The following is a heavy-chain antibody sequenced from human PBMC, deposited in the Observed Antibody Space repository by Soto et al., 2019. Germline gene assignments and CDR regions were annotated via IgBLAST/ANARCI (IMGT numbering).Heavy chain of an antibody. CDR3: AHTRVPDTLDY. CDR2: IYWNGIE. J-gene: IGHJ4*01. CDR1: GFSLSTSGLG. V-gene: IGHV2-5*01. Sequence: SGPTLVNPTQPLTLTCTFSGFSLSTSGLGVAWIRQPPGKPLEWLALIYWNGIERYSPSLKSRLTITKDTSKNEVVLTMTNMDPLDTATFYCAHTRVPDTLDYWGQGTLVTVSS. D-gene: IGHD2-2*01.